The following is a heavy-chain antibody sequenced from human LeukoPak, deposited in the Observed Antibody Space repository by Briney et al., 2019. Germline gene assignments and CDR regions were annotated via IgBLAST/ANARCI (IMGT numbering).Heavy chain of an antibody. CDR1: GGTFSSYA. CDR3: ASRYGSGHLDY. Sequence: SVKVSCKASGGTFSSYAISWVRQAPGQGLEWMGRIIPILGIANYAQKFQGRVTITADKSTSTAYMELSSLRSEDTAVYYCASRYGSGHLDYWGQGTLVTVSS. V-gene: IGHV1-69*04. CDR2: IIPILGIA. D-gene: IGHD3-10*01. J-gene: IGHJ4*02.